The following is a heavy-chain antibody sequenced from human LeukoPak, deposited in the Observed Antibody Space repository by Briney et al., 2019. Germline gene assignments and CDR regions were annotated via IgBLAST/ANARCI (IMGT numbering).Heavy chain of an antibody. CDR3: ARGPIVVVPAASTIYYYMDV. CDR1: GYTFTSYG. V-gene: IGHV1-18*01. CDR2: ISAYNGNT. D-gene: IGHD2-2*01. Sequence: GASVEVSCKASGYTFTSYGISWVRQAPGQGLEWMGWISAYNGNTNYAQKLQGRGTMTTDTSTSTAYMELRSLRSDDTAVYYCARGPIVVVPAASTIYYYMDVWGKGTTVTVSS. J-gene: IGHJ6*03.